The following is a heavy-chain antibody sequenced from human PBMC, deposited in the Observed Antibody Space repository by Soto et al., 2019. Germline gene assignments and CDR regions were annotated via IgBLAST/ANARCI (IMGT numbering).Heavy chain of an antibody. CDR3: ARGKVPAAAPFDY. D-gene: IGHD2-2*01. J-gene: IGHJ4*02. CDR1: GFTFEDYV. V-gene: IGHV3-20*04. CDR2: INWNGAST. Sequence: EVQLVESGGGVVRPGGSLRLSCAASGFTFEDYVMSWVRQAPGKGLEWVSGINWNGASTAYADSVKGRFTISRDNAKNSLYLQMNSLRAEDTALYYCARGKVPAAAPFDYWGQGTLVTVSS.